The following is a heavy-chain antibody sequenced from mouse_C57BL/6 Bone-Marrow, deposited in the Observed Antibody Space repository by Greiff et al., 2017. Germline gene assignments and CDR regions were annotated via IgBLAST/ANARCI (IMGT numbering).Heavy chain of an antibody. CDR1: GYTFTDYE. CDR3: TRKGSTAY. D-gene: IGHD2-14*01. Sequence: QVKLQQSGAELARPGASVTLSCKASGYTFTDYEMHWVKQTPVHGLAWIGAIDPETGGTAYNQKFKGKAILTADKSSSTAYMERRSLTSEDSAVYYCTRKGSTAYWGQGTLVTVSA. CDR2: IDPETGGT. J-gene: IGHJ3*01. V-gene: IGHV1-15*01.